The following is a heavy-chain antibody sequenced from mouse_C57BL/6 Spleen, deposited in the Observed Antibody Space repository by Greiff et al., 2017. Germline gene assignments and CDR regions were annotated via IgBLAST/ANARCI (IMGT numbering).Heavy chain of an antibody. CDR3: VRRDYYAMDY. Sequence: QVQLKQPGAELVKPGASVKLSCKASGYTFTSYWMHWVKQRPGRGLEWIGRFDPNSGGTKYNEKFKSKATLTVDKPSSTAYMQLSSLTSEDAAVYYCVRRDYYAMDYWGQGTSVTVSS. CDR2: FDPNSGGT. J-gene: IGHJ4*01. V-gene: IGHV1-72*01. CDR1: GYTFTSYW.